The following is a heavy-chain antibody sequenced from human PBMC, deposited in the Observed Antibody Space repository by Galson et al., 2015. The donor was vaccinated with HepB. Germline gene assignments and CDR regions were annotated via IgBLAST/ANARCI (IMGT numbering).Heavy chain of an antibody. D-gene: IGHD6-13*01. Sequence: SLRLSCAASGFTFSSYAMHWVRQAPGKGLEWVAVISYDGSNKYYADSVEGRFTIARDNSKNTLYLQMNSLRAEDTAVFYCARDLNSWAWDWGQGTLVTVSS. CDR1: GFTFSSYA. CDR3: ARDLNSWAWD. V-gene: IGHV3-30-3*01. J-gene: IGHJ4*02. CDR2: ISYDGSNK.